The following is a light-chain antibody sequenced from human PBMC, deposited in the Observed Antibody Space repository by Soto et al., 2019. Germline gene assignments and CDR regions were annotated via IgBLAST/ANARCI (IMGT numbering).Light chain of an antibody. CDR3: SSYTSSSTVV. V-gene: IGLV2-14*02. CDR2: EGS. CDR1: SSDVGSYNL. Sequence: QSALTQPASVSGSPGQSITISCTGTSSDVGSYNLVSWYQQHPGKAPKLMIYEGSKRPSGVSNRFSGSKFGNTASLTISGLQAEDEADYYCSSYTSSSTVVFGGGTKVTVL. J-gene: IGLJ2*01.